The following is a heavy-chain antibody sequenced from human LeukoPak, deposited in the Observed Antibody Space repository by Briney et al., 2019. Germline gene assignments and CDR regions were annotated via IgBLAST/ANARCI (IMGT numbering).Heavy chain of an antibody. J-gene: IGHJ4*02. V-gene: IGHV2-5*02. CDR3: AQNKGGYYFDY. CDR2: IYWDDDK. CDR1: GFSLTTRGMG. D-gene: IGHD1-26*01. Sequence: SGPTLVKPTQTLTLTCTFSGFSLTTRGMGVGWIRQPPGEALEWLALIYWDDDKRYRPSLKSRLTITMDTSKNQVVLTMTNMDPVDTATYYCAQNKGGYYFDYWGQGTLVTVSS.